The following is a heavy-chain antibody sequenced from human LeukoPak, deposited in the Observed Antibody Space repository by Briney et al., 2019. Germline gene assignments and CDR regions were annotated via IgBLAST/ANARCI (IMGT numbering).Heavy chain of an antibody. Sequence: ASVKVSCKASGYTFTGYYMHWVRQAPGQGLEWMGWINPNSGGTNYAQKFQGRVTMTRDTSISTAYMELSRLRSDDTAVYYCARGVHYYGSGSPNFGYWGQGTLVTVSS. D-gene: IGHD3-10*01. J-gene: IGHJ4*02. V-gene: IGHV1-2*02. CDR3: ARGVHYYGSGSPNFGY. CDR2: INPNSGGT. CDR1: GYTFTGYY.